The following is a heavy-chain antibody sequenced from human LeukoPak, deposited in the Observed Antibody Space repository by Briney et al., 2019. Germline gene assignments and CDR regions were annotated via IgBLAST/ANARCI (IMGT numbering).Heavy chain of an antibody. CDR1: GFAFTNDT. J-gene: IGHJ4*02. CDR3: VRDAHHSGDLDQ. D-gene: IGHD7-27*01. V-gene: IGHV3-30*02. Sequence: GGSLTLSCPAAGFAFTNDTMHWGRQAPGKGLEWVSFIRFDGTNRHYVDSVKGRFAISRDNANNMLYRQMNSRTFNDTVVQYSVRDAHHSGDLDQWGEGTLVIVSS. CDR2: IRFDGTNR.